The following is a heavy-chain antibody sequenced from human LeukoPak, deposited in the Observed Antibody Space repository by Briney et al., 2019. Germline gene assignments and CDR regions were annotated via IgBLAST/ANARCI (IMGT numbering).Heavy chain of an antibody. CDR1: GYTFTSYD. V-gene: IGHV1-8*01. CDR2: MNPNSGNT. CDR3: ARGGVLWSGYYSLYNWFDP. D-gene: IGHD3-3*01. Sequence: ASVKVSCKASGYTFTSYDINWVRQATGQGLEWMGWMNPNSGNTGYAQKFQGRVTMTRNTSISTAYMELSSLRSEDTAVYYCARGGVLWSGYYSLYNWFDPWGQGTLVTVSS. J-gene: IGHJ5*02.